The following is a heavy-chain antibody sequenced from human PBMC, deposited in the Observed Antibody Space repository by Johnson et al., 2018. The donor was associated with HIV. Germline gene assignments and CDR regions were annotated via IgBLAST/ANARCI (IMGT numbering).Heavy chain of an antibody. CDR1: GFTFDDYA. CDR3: TRDGCGTHAFDI. D-gene: IGHD1-1*01. CDR2: IRSKTYGGTT. Sequence: VQLVESGGGVVQPGRSLRLSCKASGFTFDDYAMNWVRQAPGKGLEWVSFIRSKTYGGTTDYAASVKGRFTISRDDSKSIPYLQMNSLKTEDTAVYYCTRDGCGTHAFDIWGQGTMVTVSS. J-gene: IGHJ3*02. V-gene: IGHV3-49*04.